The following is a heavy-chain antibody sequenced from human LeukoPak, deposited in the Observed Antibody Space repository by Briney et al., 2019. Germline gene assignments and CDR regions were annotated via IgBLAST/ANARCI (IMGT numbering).Heavy chain of an antibody. Sequence: GGSLRLSCAASGFTFSSYAMTWVRQAPGKGLEWVSAINGSGGSTYFADSVKGRFTVSRDNSKDTLYLQMNSLRAEDTAVYYCAKDHQGYWADSFDYWGQGTLVTVSS. V-gene: IGHV3-23*01. CDR1: GFTFSSYA. CDR3: AKDHQGYWADSFDY. CDR2: INGSGGST. D-gene: IGHD6-13*01. J-gene: IGHJ4*02.